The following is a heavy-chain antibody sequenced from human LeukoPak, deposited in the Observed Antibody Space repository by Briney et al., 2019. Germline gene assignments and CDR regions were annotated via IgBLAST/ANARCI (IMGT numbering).Heavy chain of an antibody. CDR3: ASGYFGDDFLDY. CDR1: GYSVTNYW. Sequence: GESPKISCKGSGYSVTNYWIGWVRQMPGKGLEWIGIIYPGDSNTRYSPSFQGQVTISADRSIRTAYLQWSSLKASDTAMYYCASGYFGDDFLDYWGQGTLVTVSS. J-gene: IGHJ4*02. D-gene: IGHD5-12*01. V-gene: IGHV5-51*01. CDR2: IYPGDSNT.